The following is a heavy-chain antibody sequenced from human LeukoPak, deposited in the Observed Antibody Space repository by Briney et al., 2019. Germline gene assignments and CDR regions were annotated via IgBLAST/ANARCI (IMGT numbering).Heavy chain of an antibody. J-gene: IGHJ4*02. CDR3: ARAGGWSPEVGHY. CDR1: GGTFSSYA. D-gene: IGHD6-19*01. V-gene: IGHV1-69*04. CDR2: IIPILGIA. Sequence: ASVKVSCKPSGGTFSSYAISWVRQAPGQGLEWMGRIIPILGIANYAQKFQGRVTITADKSTSTAYMELSSLRSEDTAVYYCARAGGWSPEVGHYWGQGTLVTVSS.